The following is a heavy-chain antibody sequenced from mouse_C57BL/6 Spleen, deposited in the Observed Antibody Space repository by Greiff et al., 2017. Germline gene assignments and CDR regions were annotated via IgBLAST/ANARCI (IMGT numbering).Heavy chain of an antibody. CDR1: GYAFSSSW. CDR2: IYPGDGDT. CDR3: VPYDGYYYGD. D-gene: IGHD2-3*01. J-gene: IGHJ4*01. V-gene: IGHV1-82*01. Sequence: VQLQQSGPELVKPGASVKISCKASGYAFSSSWMNWVKQRPGKGLEWIGRIYPGDGDTNYNGKFKGKATLTADKSSSTAYMQLSSLTSEDSAVYCCVPYDGYYYGDWGQGTSVTVSS.